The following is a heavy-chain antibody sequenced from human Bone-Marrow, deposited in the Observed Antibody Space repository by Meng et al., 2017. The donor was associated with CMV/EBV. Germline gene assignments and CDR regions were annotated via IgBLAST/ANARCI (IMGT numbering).Heavy chain of an antibody. V-gene: IGHV3-11*04. D-gene: IGHD1-26*01. CDR1: GFTFSDYY. CDR2: ITSSGTII. CDR3: AKDMEAGSYLTYYYYYGMDV. J-gene: IGHJ6*02. Sequence: GESLKISCAASGFTFSDYYMSWIRQAPGKGLEWVSYITSSGTIIYYADSVKGRFAISRDNAKNSLYLQMNSLRAEDTAVYYCAKDMEAGSYLTYYYYYGMDVWGQGTTVTVSS.